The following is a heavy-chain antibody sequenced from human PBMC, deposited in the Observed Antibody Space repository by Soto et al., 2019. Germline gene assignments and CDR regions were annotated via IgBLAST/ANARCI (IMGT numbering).Heavy chain of an antibody. V-gene: IGHV3-23*01. Sequence: EVQLLESGGGLVQPGGSLRLSCAASGFTFSSYAMSWVRQAPGKGLEWVSAISGSGGSTYYADSVKGRFTISRDNSKNTLYLQMNSLRAEDTAVYYCANLRPVPLCSSTSCYPPWGQGTLVTVSS. CDR2: ISGSGGST. CDR3: ANLRPVPLCSSTSCYPP. CDR1: GFTFSSYA. D-gene: IGHD2-2*01. J-gene: IGHJ5*02.